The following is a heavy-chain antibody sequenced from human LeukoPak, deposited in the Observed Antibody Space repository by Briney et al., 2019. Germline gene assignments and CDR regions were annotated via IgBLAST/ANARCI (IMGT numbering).Heavy chain of an antibody. CDR1: GYSFTNHW. J-gene: IGHJ6*02. CDR3: ATFRPNMGSWGVADTKHTPSYYYYYYAMDV. CDR2: IYLGDSDT. Sequence: KNGESLKISCKDSGYSFTNHWIAWVRQMPGKGLEWMGIIYLGDSDTRYNPSFQGQVTISADKSINTAYLQWSTLKASDTAMYYCATFRPNMGSWGVADTKHTPSYYYYYYAMDVWGQGTTVTVSS. V-gene: IGHV5-51*01. D-gene: IGHD6-19*01.